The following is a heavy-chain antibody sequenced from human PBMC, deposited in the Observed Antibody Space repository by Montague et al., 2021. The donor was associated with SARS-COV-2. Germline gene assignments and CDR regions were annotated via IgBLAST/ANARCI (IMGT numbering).Heavy chain of an antibody. D-gene: IGHD2-15*01. CDR1: GFTFSSYE. CDR3: VREGSGWFFDY. V-gene: IGHV3-48*03. J-gene: IGHJ4*02. Sequence: SLSISCAASGFTFSSYEMNWVRQAPGKGLEWLSSISYSGGITNYADSVRGRFTISRDFAKNPLYLQMNSLRAEDTAVYYCVREGSGWFFDYWGQGALVTVSS. CDR2: ISYSGGIT.